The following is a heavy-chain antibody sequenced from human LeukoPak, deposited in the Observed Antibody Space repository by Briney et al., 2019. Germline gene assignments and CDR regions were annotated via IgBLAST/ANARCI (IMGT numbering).Heavy chain of an antibody. CDR2: INSNGNIL. J-gene: IGHJ4*02. Sequence: GRSLRLSCAASGFIFDHYALHWVRQAPGKGLEWVSGINSNGNILGYADSVKGRFTISRDNAKNSLFLQMNSLKVENMALYYCAKDFYPVAMGSGYVFDSWGQGTLVTVSS. D-gene: IGHD3-22*01. CDR1: GFIFDHYA. V-gene: IGHV3-9*03. CDR3: AKDFYPVAMGSGYVFDS.